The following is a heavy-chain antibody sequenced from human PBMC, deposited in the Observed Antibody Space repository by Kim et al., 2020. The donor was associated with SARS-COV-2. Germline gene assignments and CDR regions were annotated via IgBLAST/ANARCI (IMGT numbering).Heavy chain of an antibody. V-gene: IGHV3-23*01. D-gene: IGHD6-19*01. Sequence: GGSLRLSCAASGFTFSSYAMGWVRQAPGKGLEWVSAISGSGGSTYYADSVKGRFTISRDNSKNTLYLQMNSLRAEDTAVYYCAKDRISSGKGGYFDYWGQGTLVTVSS. CDR1: GFTFSSYA. CDR3: AKDRISSGKGGYFDY. CDR2: ISGSGGST. J-gene: IGHJ4*02.